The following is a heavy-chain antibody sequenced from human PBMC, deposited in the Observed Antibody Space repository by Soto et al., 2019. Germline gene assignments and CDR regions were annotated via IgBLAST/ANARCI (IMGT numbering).Heavy chain of an antibody. CDR2: IYYSGST. CDR3: ARAPIMGVTSYFDY. D-gene: IGHD1-26*01. J-gene: IGHJ4*02. Sequence: SETLSLTCTVSGGSIGNYYRSWIRQPPGKGLECIGYIYYSGSTNYNPSLKGRVTISVDTSKNQFSLKLSSVTAADTAVYYCARAPIMGVTSYFDYWGQGTLVTVSS. CDR1: GGSIGNYY. V-gene: IGHV4-59*01.